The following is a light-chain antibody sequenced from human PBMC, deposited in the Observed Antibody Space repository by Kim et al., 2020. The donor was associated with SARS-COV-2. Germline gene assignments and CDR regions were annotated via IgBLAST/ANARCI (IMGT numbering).Light chain of an antibody. CDR2: DTS. CDR3: QQRSDWPLT. V-gene: IGKV3-11*01. J-gene: IGKJ4*01. Sequence: EIVLTQSPATLSLSPGERATLSCRASQSVRSYLAWYQQKPGHAPRLLIYDTSNRATGIPARFSGSGSGTDFTLTISSLEPEDFVVYYCQQRSDWPLTFGGGTKVDIK. CDR1: QSVRSY.